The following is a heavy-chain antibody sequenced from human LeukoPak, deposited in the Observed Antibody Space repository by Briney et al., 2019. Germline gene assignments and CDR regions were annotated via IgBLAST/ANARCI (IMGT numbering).Heavy chain of an antibody. Sequence: PSETLSLTCTVSGGSISSGDYYWSWIRQPPGKGLEWIGYIYYSGSTYYNPSLKSRVTISVDTSKNQFSLKLSSVTAADTAVYYCARGTAAAGTLDYWGQGTLVTVPS. J-gene: IGHJ4*02. CDR1: GGSISSGDYY. D-gene: IGHD6-13*01. V-gene: IGHV4-30-4*01. CDR2: IYYSGST. CDR3: ARGTAAAGTLDY.